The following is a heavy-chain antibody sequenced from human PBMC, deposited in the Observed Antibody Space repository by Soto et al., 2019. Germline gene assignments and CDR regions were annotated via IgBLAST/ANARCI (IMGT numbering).Heavy chain of an antibody. CDR1: GFTVSSDY. CDR3: ASTIVGGPFDY. J-gene: IGHJ4*02. CDR2: IYSGSST. Sequence: EVQLMESGGGLIQPGGSLRLSCAASGFTVSSDYMSWVRQAPGKGLEWVSVIYSGSSTYYTDSVKGRFTISRDNSKNILYLQMNSLRAEDTAVYYCASTIVGGPFDYWGQGTLVTVSS. D-gene: IGHD3-22*01. V-gene: IGHV3-53*01.